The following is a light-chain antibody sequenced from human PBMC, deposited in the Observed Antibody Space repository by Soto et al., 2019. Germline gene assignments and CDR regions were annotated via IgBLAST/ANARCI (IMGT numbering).Light chain of an antibody. CDR3: ATWDDNLNIWV. V-gene: IGLV1-44*01. Sequence: QSVLTQPPSASGTLGQGVTISCSGSTSNIGTNSVNWYQHLPATAPNLLIYDNNQRPSEVPDRFSGSRSGTSASLAISGLQFEDEAEYFCATWDDNLNIWVFGAGTKLTVL. J-gene: IGLJ3*02. CDR1: TSNIGTNS. CDR2: DNN.